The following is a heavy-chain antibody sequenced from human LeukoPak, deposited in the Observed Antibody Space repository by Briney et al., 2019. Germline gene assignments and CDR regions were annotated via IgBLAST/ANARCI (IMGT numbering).Heavy chain of an antibody. CDR1: GGSISSGGYY. J-gene: IGHJ6*02. V-gene: IGHV4-31*03. CDR3: ARLVITEILGMDV. Sequence: SETLSLTCTVSGGSISSGGYYWSWIRQHPGKGLEWIGYIYYSGSTYYNPPLKSRVTISVDTSKNQFSLKLSSVTAADTAVYYCARLVITEILGMDVWGQGTTVTVSS. D-gene: IGHD3-22*01. CDR2: IYYSGST.